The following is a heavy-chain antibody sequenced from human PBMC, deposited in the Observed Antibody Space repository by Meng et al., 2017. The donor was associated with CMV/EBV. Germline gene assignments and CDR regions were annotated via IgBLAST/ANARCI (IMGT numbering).Heavy chain of an antibody. D-gene: IGHD5-12*01. Sequence: GGRRLSGAASGFTFSSYAMSWVRQAPGKGLEWVSAISGSGGSTYYADSVKGRFTISRDNSKNTLYLQMNSLRAEDTAVYYCAKVGERRGYSGFHDYWGQGTLVTVSS. CDR1: GFTFSSYA. V-gene: IGHV3-23*01. J-gene: IGHJ4*02. CDR2: ISGSGGST. CDR3: AKVGERRGYSGFHDY.